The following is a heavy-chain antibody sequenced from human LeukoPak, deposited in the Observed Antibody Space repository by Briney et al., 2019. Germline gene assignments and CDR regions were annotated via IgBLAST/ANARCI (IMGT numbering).Heavy chain of an antibody. V-gene: IGHV4-34*01. D-gene: IGHD6-19*01. CDR3: ARGKGWPRVAFDI. CDR2: INHSGST. J-gene: IGHJ3*02. Sequence: SETLSLTCAVYGVSFSGYYWSWIRQPPGKGLEWIGEINHSGSTNYNPSLKSRVTISVDTSKNQFSLKLSSVTAADTAVYYCARGKGWPRVAFDIWGQGTMVTVSS. CDR1: GVSFSGYY.